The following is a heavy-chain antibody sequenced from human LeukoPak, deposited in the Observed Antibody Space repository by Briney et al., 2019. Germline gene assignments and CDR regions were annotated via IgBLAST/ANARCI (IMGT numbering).Heavy chain of an antibody. CDR1: GGSFSGYY. Sequence: PSETLSLTCAVYGGSFSGYYWSWIRQPPGKGLEWIGEINHSGSTNYNPSLKSRVTISVDTSKNQFSLKLSSVTAADTAVYYCARVDYYDSSLDVWGKGTTVTISS. D-gene: IGHD3-22*01. CDR3: ARVDYYDSSLDV. V-gene: IGHV4-34*01. J-gene: IGHJ6*04. CDR2: INHSGST.